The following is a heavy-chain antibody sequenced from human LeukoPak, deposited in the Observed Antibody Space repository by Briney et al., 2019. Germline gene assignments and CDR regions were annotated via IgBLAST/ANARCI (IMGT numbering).Heavy chain of an antibody. CDR1: GGSISSYY. V-gene: IGHV4-59*01. CDR3: ARTVPVPWAPFDY. CDR2: IYYSGST. D-gene: IGHD2-2*01. J-gene: IGHJ4*02. Sequence: PSENLSLTCTVSGGSISSYYWSWIRQPPGKGLELIGYIYYSGSTNYNPSLKSRVTISVDTSKNQFSLKLSSVTAADTAVYYCARTVPVPWAPFDYWGQGTLVAVSS.